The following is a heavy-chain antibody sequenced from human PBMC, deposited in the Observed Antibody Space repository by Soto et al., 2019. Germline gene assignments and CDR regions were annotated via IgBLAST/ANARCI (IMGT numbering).Heavy chain of an antibody. D-gene: IGHD6-19*01. CDR2: IYWDDSR. CDR1: GFSLSTRGVD. CDR3: ATGASGCFDP. V-gene: IGHV2-5*02. Sequence: SGPTLVNPTQTLTLTCTFSGFSLSTRGVDVGWIRQPPGKALEWLALIYWDDSRRYSPSLKSRLTITKDTSKNQVILTMTNMDPVDTAVYYCATGASGCFDPWGQGTLVTVSS. J-gene: IGHJ5*02.